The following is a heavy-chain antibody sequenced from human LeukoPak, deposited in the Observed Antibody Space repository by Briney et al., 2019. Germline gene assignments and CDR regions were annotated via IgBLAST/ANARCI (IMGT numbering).Heavy chain of an antibody. D-gene: IGHD5-12*01. CDR2: IIPIFGTA. CDR3: ATTVAPYGMDV. J-gene: IGHJ6*02. CDR1: GGTFSSYA. V-gene: IGHV1-69*13. Sequence: ASVKVSCKASGGTFSSYAISWVRQAPGQGLEWMGGIIPIFGTANYAQKFQGRVTIIADESTSTAYMELSSLRSEDTAVYYCATTVAPYGMDVWGQGTTVTVSS.